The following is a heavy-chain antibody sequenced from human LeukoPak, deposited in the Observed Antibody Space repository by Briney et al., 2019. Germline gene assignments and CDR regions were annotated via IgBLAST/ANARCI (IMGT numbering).Heavy chain of an antibody. J-gene: IGHJ4*02. CDR3: AKDLYTYGSCPFDY. CDR2: VSGSGTNT. CDR1: GFTFNCYA. Sequence: GGSLRLSCAASGFTFNCYAMSWVRQAPGKGLEWVSSVSGSGTNTFFADSVKGRFTISRDISKNTLYLQMNSLRAEDTAVYYCAKDLYTYGSCPFDYWCQGTLVTVSS. D-gene: IGHD5-18*01. V-gene: IGHV3-23*01.